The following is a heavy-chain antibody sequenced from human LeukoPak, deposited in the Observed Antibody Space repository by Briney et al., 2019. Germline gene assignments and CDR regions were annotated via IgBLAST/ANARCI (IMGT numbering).Heavy chain of an antibody. Sequence: QPGGSLRLSCAASGFTVSSNYMSWVRQAPGKGLEWVSVIYSGGSKYSSDSVRGRFNISRDNSKNTLYLKMNSLRAEDTAVYYCARASLVLDWGQGTLVTVSS. J-gene: IGHJ4*02. CDR1: GFTVSSNY. V-gene: IGHV3-66*01. CDR3: ARASLVLD. CDR2: IYSGGSK. D-gene: IGHD6-13*01.